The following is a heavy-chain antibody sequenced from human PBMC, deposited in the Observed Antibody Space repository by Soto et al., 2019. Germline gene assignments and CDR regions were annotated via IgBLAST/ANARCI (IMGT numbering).Heavy chain of an antibody. Sequence: EVQLLDSGGDLVQPGGSLRLSCAASGFTFSNYAMSWVRQAPGKGLEWVSSIIETGGITNYADSVKGRFTISRDNSKNTLSLNMSSLRAEDTAVYFCANSPIKNMADLRELGMFDYWGQGTLVTVSS. J-gene: IGHJ4*02. CDR2: IIETGGIT. CDR1: GFTFSNYA. CDR3: ANSPIKNMADLRELGMFDY. V-gene: IGHV3-23*01. D-gene: IGHD3-10*01.